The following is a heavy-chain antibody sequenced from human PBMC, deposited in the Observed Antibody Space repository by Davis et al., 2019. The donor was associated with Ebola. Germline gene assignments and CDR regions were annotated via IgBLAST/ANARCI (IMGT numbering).Heavy chain of an antibody. Sequence: MPSETLSLTCTVSSGSISSSVYHRGCIRQPPGKGLEWIGIINYSGSTYYNQSLKSRVTISIDTSKNQFSLKLSSVTAADTAVYYCAGAFDIWGPGTMVTVSS. V-gene: IGHV4-39*01. J-gene: IGHJ3*02. CDR1: SGSISSSVYH. CDR3: AGAFDI. CDR2: INYSGST.